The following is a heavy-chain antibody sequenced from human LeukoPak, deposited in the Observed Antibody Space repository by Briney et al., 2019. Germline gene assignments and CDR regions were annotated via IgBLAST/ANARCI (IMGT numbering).Heavy chain of an antibody. CDR2: IKEDGSEK. Sequence: GGSLRLSCAASGFTLSSFWMSGVRQAPGKGLEWVANIKEDGSEKNYVDSVKGRFTISRDNAKNSLYLQMNSLRAEDTAVYYCARGGGRHVEYWGQGTLVTVSS. D-gene: IGHD3-16*01. J-gene: IGHJ4*02. CDR3: ARGGGRHVEY. CDR1: GFTLSSFW. V-gene: IGHV3-7*05.